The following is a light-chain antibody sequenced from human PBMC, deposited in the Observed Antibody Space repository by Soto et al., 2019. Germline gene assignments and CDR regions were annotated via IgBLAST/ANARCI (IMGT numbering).Light chain of an antibody. CDR1: QSVSSD. J-gene: IGKJ4*01. Sequence: DIVVTQSPAPLSVSPGERATLSCRASQSVSSDLAWYQQKPGQAPRLLSYGASTRATGIPARFSGSGSGTEFTLTISSLQSEDFAVYYCQQYNNWPPLTFGGGTKVEIK. V-gene: IGKV3-15*01. CDR3: QQYNNWPPLT. CDR2: GAS.